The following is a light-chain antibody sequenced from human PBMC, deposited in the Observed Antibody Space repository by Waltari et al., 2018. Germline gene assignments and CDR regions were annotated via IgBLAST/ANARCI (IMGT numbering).Light chain of an antibody. CDR3: QQYNSYSLLT. V-gene: IGKV1-5*03. J-gene: IGKJ4*01. CDR1: RSISKW. CDR2: KAS. Sequence: DIQMTQSPSTLSASVGDRVIITCRASRSISKWLAWYQQKPGKAPNLLIYKASTLESGVPSRLSGSGAGTDFTLTISSLQPDDVATYYCQQYNSYSLLTFGGGTKIEIK.